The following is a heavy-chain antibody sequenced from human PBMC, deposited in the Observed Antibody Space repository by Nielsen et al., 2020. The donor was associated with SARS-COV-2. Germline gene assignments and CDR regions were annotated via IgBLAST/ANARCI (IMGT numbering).Heavy chain of an antibody. Sequence: SETLSLTCFVSGGSVSSTDYYWSWIRQPPGKGLEWIGYVYHSGSTNYNPSLKSRVSISVDTSKNQFSLRLSSVTAADTAIYYCARVSIVLWLSFDYWGQGTLVTVSS. CDR2: VYHSGST. CDR3: ARVSIVLWLSFDY. V-gene: IGHV4-61*08. J-gene: IGHJ4*02. CDR1: GGSVSSTDYY. D-gene: IGHD3-10*01.